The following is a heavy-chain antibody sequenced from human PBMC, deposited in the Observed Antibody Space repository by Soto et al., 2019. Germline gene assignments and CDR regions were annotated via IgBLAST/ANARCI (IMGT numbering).Heavy chain of an antibody. V-gene: IGHV3-30-3*01. J-gene: IGHJ6*02. D-gene: IGHD1-26*01. Sequence: PGGSLRLSCAASGFTFSSYAMHWVRQAPGKGLEWVAVISYDGSNKYYADSVKGRFTISRDNSKNTLYLQMNSLRAEDTAVYYCARESSWIREGATGGSYYGMDVWGQGTTVTVSS. CDR1: GFTFSSYA. CDR3: ARESSWIREGATGGSYYGMDV. CDR2: ISYDGSNK.